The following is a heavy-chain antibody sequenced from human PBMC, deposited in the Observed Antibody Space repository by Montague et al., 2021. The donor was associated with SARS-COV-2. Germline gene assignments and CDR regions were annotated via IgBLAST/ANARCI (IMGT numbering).Heavy chain of an antibody. V-gene: IGHV4-39*07. J-gene: IGHJ4*02. CDR3: ARGDGHYYGSGTYPYY. CDR1: GGSITSSSYY. Sequence: SETLSLTCTVSGGSITSSSYYWGWIRQPPGKGLEWIGSIYYSGSTNYNPSLKSRVTMSVDTSKNQFSLKLSSVTAADTAVYYCARGDGHYYGSGTYPYYWGQGNLVTVSS. CDR2: IYYSGST. D-gene: IGHD3-10*01.